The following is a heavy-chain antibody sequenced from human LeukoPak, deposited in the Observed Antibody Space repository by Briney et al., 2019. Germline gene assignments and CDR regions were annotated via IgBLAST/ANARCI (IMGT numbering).Heavy chain of an antibody. D-gene: IGHD3-10*02. Sequence: PGGSLRLSCAASGFTFSSYEMIWVRQAPGKGLEWVSHISSSAIYTYYADSVKGRSTISRDNAKNSLYLQMNSLRAEDTAVYYCAELGITMIGGVWGKGTTVTISS. J-gene: IGHJ6*04. CDR3: AELGITMIGGV. CDR1: GFTFSSYE. V-gene: IGHV3-48*03. CDR2: ISSSAIYT.